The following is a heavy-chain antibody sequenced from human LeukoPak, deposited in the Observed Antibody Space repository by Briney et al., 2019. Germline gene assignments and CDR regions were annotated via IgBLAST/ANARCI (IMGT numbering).Heavy chain of an antibody. V-gene: IGHV3-66*04. J-gene: IGHJ4*01. CDR1: GFTFSRYY. D-gene: IGHD5-12*01. CDR2: LFSGGDT. CDR3: ARQGYDSGFDY. Sequence: GGSLRLSCAASGFTFSRYYMSWVRQAPGKGLEWVSVLFSGGDTYYADSVKDRFSISRDSSRETLFLQMNSLRADDTAVYYCARQGYDSGFDYWGHGTMVTVSS.